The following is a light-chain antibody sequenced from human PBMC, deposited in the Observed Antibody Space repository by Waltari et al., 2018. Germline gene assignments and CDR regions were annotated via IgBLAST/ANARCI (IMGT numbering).Light chain of an antibody. J-gene: IGKJ2*01. CDR2: WAS. CDR3: QQYYSTPPYT. Sequence: DIVMTQSPDSLAVSLGERATINCKSSQSVLYSSNNKNYLAWYQQKPGQPPKLLIYWASTRESGLPDRFSGSGSGTDCTLTISSLHAEDVAVYYCQQYYSTPPYTVGQGTKLEIK. CDR1: QSVLYSSNNKNY. V-gene: IGKV4-1*01.